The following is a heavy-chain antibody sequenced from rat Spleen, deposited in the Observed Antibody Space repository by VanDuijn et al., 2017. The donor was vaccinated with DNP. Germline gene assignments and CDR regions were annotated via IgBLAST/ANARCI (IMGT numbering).Heavy chain of an antibody. D-gene: IGHD1-6*01. CDR3: AWGDYY. CDR2: IKAKSNNYAT. V-gene: IGHV6-6*01. CDR1: GFTFSSAW. Sequence: EVQVLESGGGLVQPGNSLRLSCATSGFTFSSAWMYWYRQFPDKRLEWVARIKAKSNNYATDYTDSVKGRFTISRDDSKSSIYLQMNNLKEEDTAIYYCAWGDYYWGQGVMVTVSS. J-gene: IGHJ2*01.